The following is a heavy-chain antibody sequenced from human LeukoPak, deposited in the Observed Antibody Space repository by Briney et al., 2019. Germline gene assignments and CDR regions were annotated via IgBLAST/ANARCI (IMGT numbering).Heavy chain of an antibody. CDR2: ISAYNGNV. V-gene: IGHV1-18*01. CDR1: GYTFTNYG. J-gene: IGHJ4*02. Sequence: VSVKVSCKASGYTFTNYGINWVRQAPGQGLEWMGWISAYNGNVNYAEKVQGRVIMTTDTSTSTAYMELRSLRSDDTAVYYCARGVGNSNWYLDYWGQGTLVIVSS. D-gene: IGHD5-18*01. CDR3: ARGVGNSNWYLDY.